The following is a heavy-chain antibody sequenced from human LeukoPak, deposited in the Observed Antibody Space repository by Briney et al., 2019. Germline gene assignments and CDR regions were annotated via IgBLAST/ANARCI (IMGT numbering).Heavy chain of an antibody. J-gene: IGHJ6*03. V-gene: IGHV4-4*07. CDR1: GGSISSYY. D-gene: IGHD6-6*01. CDR3: ARAYSSSPREAKRYYYYYMDV. CDR2: IYTSGST. Sequence: SETLSLTCTVSGGSISSYYWSWIRQPAGKGLEWIGRIYTSGSTNYNPSLKSRVTMSVDTSKNQFSLKLSSVTAADTAVYYCARAYSSSPREAKRYYYYYMDVWGKGTTVTVSS.